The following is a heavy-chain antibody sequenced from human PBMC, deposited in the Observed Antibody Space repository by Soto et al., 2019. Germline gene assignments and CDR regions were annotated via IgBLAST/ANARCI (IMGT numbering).Heavy chain of an antibody. J-gene: IGHJ6*02. Sequence: EVQLLESGGGLVQPGGSLRLSCAASGFTFSSYAMSWVRQAPGKGLEWVSAISGSGGSTYYADSVKGRFTISRDNSKNTLYLQMNSLRAEDTAVYYCAKDTGIAAWDPDYYYYYCMDVWGQGTTVTVSS. D-gene: IGHD6-13*01. CDR2: ISGSGGST. CDR1: GFTFSSYA. V-gene: IGHV3-23*01. CDR3: AKDTGIAAWDPDYYYYYCMDV.